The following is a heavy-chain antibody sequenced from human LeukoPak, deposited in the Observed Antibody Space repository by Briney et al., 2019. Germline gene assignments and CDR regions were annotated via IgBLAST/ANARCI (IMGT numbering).Heavy chain of an antibody. V-gene: IGHV3-74*01. Sequence: GGSLRLSCAASGFTFSRYWMHWVRQAPGKGLVWVSRINSDGSSTSYADSVKGRFTISRDNARNTLYLQMNSLTAEDTAVYYCARVAEAAAFDSWGQGTLVTVSS. CDR1: GFTFSRYW. D-gene: IGHD6-13*01. J-gene: IGHJ4*02. CDR3: ARVAEAAAFDS. CDR2: INSDGSST.